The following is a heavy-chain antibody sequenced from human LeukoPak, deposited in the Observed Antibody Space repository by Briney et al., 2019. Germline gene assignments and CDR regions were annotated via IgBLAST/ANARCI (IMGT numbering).Heavy chain of an antibody. CDR3: TTANLLRYFDWLSQYYFDY. Sequence: PGGSLRLSCAASGLTFSNAWMSWVRQAPGKGLEWVGRIKSKTDGGTTDYAAPVKGRFTISRDDSKNTLYLQMNSLKTEDTAVYYCTTANLLRYFDWLSQYYFDYWGQGTLVTVSS. V-gene: IGHV3-15*01. J-gene: IGHJ4*02. CDR1: GLTFSNAW. D-gene: IGHD3-9*01. CDR2: IKSKTDGGTT.